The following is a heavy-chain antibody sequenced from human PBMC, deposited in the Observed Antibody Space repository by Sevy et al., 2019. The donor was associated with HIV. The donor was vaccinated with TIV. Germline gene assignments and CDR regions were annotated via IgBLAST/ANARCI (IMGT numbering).Heavy chain of an antibody. CDR1: GYSFTGYY. D-gene: IGHD3-10*01. CDR2: VNPNGGGT. CDR3: SRSVCGSGTYLNDY. J-gene: IGHJ4*02. Sequence: ASVKVSCKASGYSFTGYYIHWVRQAPGQGLEWMGWVNPNGGGTNYAQKFQGRVTMTRDTSISTAYMDLTRLRSDDTAVYYCSRSVCGSGTYLNDYWGQGTLVTVSS. V-gene: IGHV1-2*02.